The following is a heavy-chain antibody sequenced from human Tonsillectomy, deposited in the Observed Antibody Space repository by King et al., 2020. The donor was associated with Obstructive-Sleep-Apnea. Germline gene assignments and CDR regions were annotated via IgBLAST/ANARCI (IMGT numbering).Heavy chain of an antibody. J-gene: IGHJ6*02. Sequence: VQLVESGGGVVQPGRSLRLSCAASGFTFSSFGMHWVRQAPGKGLDWVAFVRYDGSNKYYADSVKGRFTISRDNSKNTLYLQMNSLRAEDTAVYYCTKGPGSYNYYYGMDVWGQGTTVTVSS. D-gene: IGHD3-10*01. CDR1: GFTFSSFG. CDR2: VRYDGSNK. V-gene: IGHV3-30*02. CDR3: TKGPGSYNYYYGMDV.